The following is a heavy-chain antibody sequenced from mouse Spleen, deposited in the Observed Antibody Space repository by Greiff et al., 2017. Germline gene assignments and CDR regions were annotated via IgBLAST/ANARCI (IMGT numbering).Heavy chain of an antibody. Sequence: VKLVESGAELVRPGTSVKMSCKASGYTFTNYWIGWAKQRPGHGLEWIGDIYPGGGYTNYNQKFKGKATLTVDTSSSTAYMQLSSLTSEDSAVYYCARWGLDYWGQGTSVTVSS. CDR2: IYPGGGYT. D-gene: IGHD6-1*01. CDR1: GYTFTNYW. J-gene: IGHJ4*01. CDR3: ARWGLDY. V-gene: IGHV1-63*01.